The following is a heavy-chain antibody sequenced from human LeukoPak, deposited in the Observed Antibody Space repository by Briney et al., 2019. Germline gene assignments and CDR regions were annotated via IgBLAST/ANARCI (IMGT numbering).Heavy chain of an antibody. CDR2: IIPIFGTA. CDR3: ARDSSGGDGYNLFDY. V-gene: IGHV1-69*05. D-gene: IGHD5-24*01. CDR1: GGTFSSYA. Sequence: GASVKVSCKASGGTFSSYAISWVRQAPGQVLEWMGGIIPIFGTANYAQKFQGRVTITTDESTSTAYMELSSLRSEDTAVYYCARDSSGGDGYNLFDYWGQGTLVTVSS. J-gene: IGHJ4*02.